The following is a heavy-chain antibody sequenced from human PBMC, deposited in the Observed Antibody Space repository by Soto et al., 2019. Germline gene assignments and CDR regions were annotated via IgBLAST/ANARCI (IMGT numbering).Heavy chain of an antibody. J-gene: IGHJ6*02. Sequence: GESLKISCKGSGHSFTSYWISWMRQMPGKGLEWMGRIDPSDSYTNYSPSFQGHVTISADESISTAYLQWSSLKASDTAMYYCAFTIYGDYASYYHYYGMDVWGQGTTVTVSS. V-gene: IGHV5-10-1*01. CDR2: IDPSDSYT. CDR3: AFTIYGDYASYYHYYGMDV. D-gene: IGHD4-17*01. CDR1: GHSFTSYW.